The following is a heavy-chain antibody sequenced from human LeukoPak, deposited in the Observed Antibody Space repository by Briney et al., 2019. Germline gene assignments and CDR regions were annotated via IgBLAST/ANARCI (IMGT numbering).Heavy chain of an antibody. CDR3: ARWYCSSTSCYYDY. CDR2: MNPNSGNT. J-gene: IGHJ4*02. D-gene: IGHD2-2*01. CDR1: GYTFTSYD. V-gene: IGHV1-8*03. Sequence: ASVKVPCKASGYTFTSYDINWVRQATGQGLEWMGWMNPNSGNTGYAQKFQGRVTITRNTSISTAYMELSSLRSEDTAVYYCARWYCSSTSCYYDYWGQGTLVTVSS.